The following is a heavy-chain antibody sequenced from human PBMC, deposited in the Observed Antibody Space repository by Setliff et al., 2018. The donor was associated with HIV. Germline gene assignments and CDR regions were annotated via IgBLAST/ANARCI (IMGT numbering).Heavy chain of an antibody. CDR1: GYTFTSYA. V-gene: IGHV7-4-1*02. J-gene: IGHJ6*02. D-gene: IGHD3-9*01. CDR2: INTNIGNP. Sequence: GASVKVSCKASGYTFTSYAMNWVRQAPGQGLEWMGWINTNIGNPTYAQGFTGRFVFSLDISVSTAYLQINSLKAEDTAVYYCARGGVTYYDILTGSSMDVWGQGTTVTVSS. CDR3: ARGGVTYYDILTGSSMDV.